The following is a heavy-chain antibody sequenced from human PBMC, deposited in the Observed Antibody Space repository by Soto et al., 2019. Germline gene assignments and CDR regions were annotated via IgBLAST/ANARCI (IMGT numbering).Heavy chain of an antibody. CDR3: ARASGDSSVEVTFDI. V-gene: IGHV4-30-4*01. J-gene: IGHJ3*02. Sequence: SETLSLTCNVSGDSISSGNYYWSWIRQPPGQGLEWIGHIYHTGSTYYNPSLKSRVSISMDKSENQFSLKLSSVTAADTAVYYCARASGDSSVEVTFDIWGQGTMVTVSS. CDR1: GDSISSGNYY. D-gene: IGHD3-22*01. CDR2: IYHTGST.